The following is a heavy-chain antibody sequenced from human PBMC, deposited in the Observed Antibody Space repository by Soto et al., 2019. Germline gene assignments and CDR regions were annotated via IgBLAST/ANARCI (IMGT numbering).Heavy chain of an antibody. CDR3: ARDRGDSSGLYAGFNYGMDV. CDR1: GYTFTSYG. J-gene: IGHJ6*02. Sequence: ASVKVSCKASGYTFTSYGISWVRQAPGQGLEWMGWISAYNGNTNYAQKLQGRVTITTDKSTSTAYMELSNLRSEDTAVYYCARDRGDSSGLYAGFNYGMDVWGQGTTVTVSS. V-gene: IGHV1-18*01. D-gene: IGHD6-19*01. CDR2: ISAYNGNT.